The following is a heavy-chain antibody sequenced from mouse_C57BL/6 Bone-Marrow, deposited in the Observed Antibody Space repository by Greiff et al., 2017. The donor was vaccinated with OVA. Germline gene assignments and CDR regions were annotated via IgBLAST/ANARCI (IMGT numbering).Heavy chain of an antibody. CDR1: GFTFSDYY. V-gene: IGHV5-12*01. CDR3: ARRGTTVLFDY. CDR2: ISNGGGST. Sequence: EVKLVESGGGLVQPGGSLKLSCAASGFTFSDYYMYWVRQTPEKRLEWVAYISNGGGSTYYPDTVKGRFTISRDNAKNTLYLQMSRLKSEDTAMYYCARRGTTVLFDYWGQGTTLTVSS. D-gene: IGHD1-1*01. J-gene: IGHJ2*01.